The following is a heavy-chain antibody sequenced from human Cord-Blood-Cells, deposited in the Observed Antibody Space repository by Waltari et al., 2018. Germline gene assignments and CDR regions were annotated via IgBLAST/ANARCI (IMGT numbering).Heavy chain of an antibody. J-gene: IGHJ4*02. V-gene: IGHV1-69*01. CDR3: ASVGRYCSGGSCYFDY. CDR1: GGPFRSYA. D-gene: IGHD2-15*01. Sequence: QVQLVQSGAEVKKPGSSVKVSCKASGGPFRSYAISWVSSAPGQGLEWMGGIIPIFGTANYAQKFQGRVTITADESTSTAYMELSSLRSEDTAVYYCASVGRYCSGGSCYFDYWGQGTLVTVSS. CDR2: IIPIFGTA.